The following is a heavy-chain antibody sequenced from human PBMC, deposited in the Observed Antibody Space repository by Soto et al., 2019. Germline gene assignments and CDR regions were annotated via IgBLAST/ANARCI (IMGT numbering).Heavy chain of an antibody. CDR2: IWDDGSNK. V-gene: IGHV3-33*01. Sequence: QVQLVESGGGVVQPGRSLRLSCAASGFTFSSYGLHWVRQAPGKGLEWVAVIWDDGSNKYYADSVKGRFTISRDNSKNTLYLQMNSLRAEDTAVYYCARGRYCSSTSCNTYGMDVWGHGTTVTVSS. CDR1: GFTFSSYG. CDR3: ARGRYCSSTSCNTYGMDV. J-gene: IGHJ6*02. D-gene: IGHD2-2*01.